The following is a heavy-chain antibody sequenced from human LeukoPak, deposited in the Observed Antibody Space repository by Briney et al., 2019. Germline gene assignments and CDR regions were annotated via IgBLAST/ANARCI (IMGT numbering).Heavy chain of an antibody. D-gene: IGHD1-26*01. CDR2: IYHSGST. V-gene: IGHV4-38-2*02. J-gene: IGHJ4*02. CDR3: AREVLVDEELGVGYYFDY. Sequence: SETLSLTCTVSGYSISSGYYWDWIRQPPGKGLEWIGTIYHSGSTNYNPSLKSQVTISVDTSKNQFSLKLSSVTAADTAVYYCAREVLVDEELGVGYYFDYWGQGTLVTVSS. CDR1: GYSISSGYY.